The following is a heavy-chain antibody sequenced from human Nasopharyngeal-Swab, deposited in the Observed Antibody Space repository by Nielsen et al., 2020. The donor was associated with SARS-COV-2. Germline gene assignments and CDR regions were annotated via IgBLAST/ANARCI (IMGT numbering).Heavy chain of an antibody. CDR3: AKGEIVVRGDYHYGMDV. CDR1: GFPFSSYG. J-gene: IGHJ6*02. V-gene: IGHV3-30*18. Sequence: GESLKISCAASGFPFSSYGLHWVRQAPGKGLEWVAVISYDGNSKYYADSVKGRFTISRDNSKNTLYLQMNSLRAEDTGVYYCAKGEIVVRGDYHYGMDVWGQGTTVTVSS. D-gene: IGHD3-10*01. CDR2: ISYDGNSK.